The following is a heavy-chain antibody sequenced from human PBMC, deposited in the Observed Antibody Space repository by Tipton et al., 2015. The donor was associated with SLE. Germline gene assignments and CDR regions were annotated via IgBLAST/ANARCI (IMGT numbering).Heavy chain of an antibody. D-gene: IGHD4-11*01. J-gene: IGHJ5*01. V-gene: IGHV3-7*01. CDR3: ARGETTKFDS. CDR1: GFSVSTFW. Sequence: QLVQSGGGLVQPGGSLRLSCSASGFSVSTFWVSWIRQAPGKGLEWVANIKQDEGEKHYVDSVKGRFSISRDNAKNSVYLEMNSLRAEDTAVYFCARGETTKFDSWGQGTLVTVSS. CDR2: IKQDEGEK.